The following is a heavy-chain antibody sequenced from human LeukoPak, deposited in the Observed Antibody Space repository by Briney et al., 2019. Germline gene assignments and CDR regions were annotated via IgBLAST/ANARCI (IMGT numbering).Heavy chain of an antibody. CDR2: INPSGGST. D-gene: IGHD2-2*01. J-gene: IGHJ3*02. CDR3: ATTSPLYIVVVPAATYTYPHAFDI. Sequence: GASVKVSCKASGYTFTSYYMHWVRQAPGQGLEWMGIINPSGGSTSYAQKFQGRVTMTEDTSTDTAYMELSSLRSEDTAVYYSATTSPLYIVVVPAATYTYPHAFDIWGQGTMVTVSS. V-gene: IGHV1-46*01. CDR1: GYTFTSYY.